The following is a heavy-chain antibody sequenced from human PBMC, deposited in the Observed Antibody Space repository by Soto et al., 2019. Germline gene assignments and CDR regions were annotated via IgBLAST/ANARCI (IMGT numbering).Heavy chain of an antibody. CDR3: AHFNTVRVLTAMPP. CDR2: INPGNGNT. D-gene: IGHD2-21*02. CDR1: GYTFTNYA. Sequence: QVQVVQSGAEVKKPGASVKVSCKASGYTFTNYAMHWVRQAPGQRLEWMGWINPGNGNTKYSQKFQGRVTITRDTSASTAYMDLSNLRTEDTAVYCGAHFNTVRVLTAMPPWGQGTMGIVSS. V-gene: IGHV1-3*01. J-gene: IGHJ3*01.